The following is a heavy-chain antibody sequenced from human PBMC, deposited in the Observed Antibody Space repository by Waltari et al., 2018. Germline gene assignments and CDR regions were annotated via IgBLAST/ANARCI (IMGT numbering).Heavy chain of an antibody. Sequence: QVQLQQWGAGLLKPSETLSLTCAVYGGSFSGYYWSWIRQPPGKGLEWIGEINHSGSTNYNPSLKSRVTISVDTSKNQFSLKLSSVTAADTAVYYCARGNHDTIFGSSSGWFDPWGQGTLVTVSS. D-gene: IGHD3-3*01. V-gene: IGHV4-34*01. CDR1: GGSFSGYY. CDR2: INHSGST. J-gene: IGHJ5*02. CDR3: ARGNHDTIFGSSSGWFDP.